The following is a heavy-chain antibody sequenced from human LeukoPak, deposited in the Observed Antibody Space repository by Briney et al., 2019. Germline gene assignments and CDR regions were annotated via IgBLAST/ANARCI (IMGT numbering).Heavy chain of an antibody. Sequence: SETLSLTCTVSGGSISSSSYYWGWIRQPPGKGLEWIGSIYYSGNTYYNPSLKSRVTISVDTSKNQFSLKRNSVTAADTAVYYCARQYNSGYGLPFDYWGQGTLVTVSS. CDR1: GGSISSSSYY. D-gene: IGHD5-12*01. J-gene: IGHJ4*02. CDR3: ARQYNSGYGLPFDY. CDR2: IYYSGNT. V-gene: IGHV4-39*01.